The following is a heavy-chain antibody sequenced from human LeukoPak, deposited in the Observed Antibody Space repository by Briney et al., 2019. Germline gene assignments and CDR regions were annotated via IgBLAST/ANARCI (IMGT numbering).Heavy chain of an antibody. J-gene: IGHJ4*02. CDR1: GFTFTSHA. CDR3: AKVDPTHFDY. CDR2: ISGTTGRT. V-gene: IGHV3-23*01. Sequence: GGSLRLSCATSGFTFTSHAMTWVRQAPGKGLEWVSGISGTTGRTFYGDSVKGRFTISRDNSKNTLYLQMNSLRAEDTAVYYCAKVDPTHFDYWGQGTLVTVSS.